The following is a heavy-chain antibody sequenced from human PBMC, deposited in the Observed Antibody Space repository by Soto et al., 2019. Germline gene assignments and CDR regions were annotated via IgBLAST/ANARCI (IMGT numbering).Heavy chain of an antibody. V-gene: IGHV1-24*01. CDR1: GYTLTELS. Sequence: ASVKVSCKASGYTLTELSMHWVRQAPGKGLEWMGGFDPEDGETIYAQKFQGRVTMTEDTSTDTAYMELSSLRSEDTAVYYCATAVRRYCSGGSCYSYWGQGNLVTVSS. CDR2: FDPEDGET. D-gene: IGHD2-15*01. CDR3: ATAVRRYCSGGSCYSY. J-gene: IGHJ4*02.